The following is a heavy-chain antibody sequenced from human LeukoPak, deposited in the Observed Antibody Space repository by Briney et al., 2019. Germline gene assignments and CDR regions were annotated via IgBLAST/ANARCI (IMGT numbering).Heavy chain of an antibody. CDR3: ARDGIAAATYYYYGMDV. J-gene: IGHJ6*02. CDR2: ISAYNGNT. D-gene: IGHD6-13*01. V-gene: IGHV1-18*01. Sequence: ASVKVSCKASGYTFTSYGISWVRQAPGQGLEWMGWISAYNGNTNYAQKLQGRVTITTDTSTSTAYMELRSLRSDDTAVYYCARDGIAAATYYYYGMDVWGQGTTVTVSS. CDR1: GYTFTSYG.